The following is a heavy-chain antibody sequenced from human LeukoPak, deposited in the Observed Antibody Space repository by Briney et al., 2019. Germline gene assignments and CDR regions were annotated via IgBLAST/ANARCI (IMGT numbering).Heavy chain of an antibody. V-gene: IGHV3-23*01. Sequence: GGSLRLSCAASGFTSSSYAMSWVRQAPGKGLEWVSAISGSGGSTYYADSVKGRFTISRDNSKNTLYLQMNSLRAEDTAVYYCATYCTNGVCYLFRADFDYWGQGTLVTVSS. CDR2: ISGSGGST. J-gene: IGHJ4*02. CDR1: GFTSSSYA. CDR3: ATYCTNGVCYLFRADFDY. D-gene: IGHD2-8*01.